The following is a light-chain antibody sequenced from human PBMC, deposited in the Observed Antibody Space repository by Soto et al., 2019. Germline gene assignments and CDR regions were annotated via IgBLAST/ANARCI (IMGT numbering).Light chain of an antibody. CDR3: QQYGNSPIT. J-gene: IGKJ5*01. CDR2: GAS. Sequence: IVLTQSPGTLSLSPGDRATLSCTASQNINSIYLAWYQQKGGQAPRLLIHGASSRATGIPDRFSGSGSGTDFTLTISRLEPEDFAVYFCQQYGNSPITFGQGTRLEIK. V-gene: IGKV3-20*01. CDR1: QNINSIY.